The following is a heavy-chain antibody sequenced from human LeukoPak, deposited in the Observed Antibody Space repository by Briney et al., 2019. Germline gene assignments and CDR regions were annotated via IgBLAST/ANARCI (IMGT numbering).Heavy chain of an antibody. CDR1: GFTFSSYS. J-gene: IGHJ3*02. CDR3: AKERSSGWYDAFDI. CDR2: IRYDGSNK. Sequence: PGGSLRLSCAASGFTFSSYSMNWVRQAPGKGLEWVAFIRYDGSNKYYADSVKGRFTISRDNSKNTLYLRMNSLRAEDTAVYYCAKERSSGWYDAFDIWGQGTMVTVSS. V-gene: IGHV3-30*02. D-gene: IGHD6-19*01.